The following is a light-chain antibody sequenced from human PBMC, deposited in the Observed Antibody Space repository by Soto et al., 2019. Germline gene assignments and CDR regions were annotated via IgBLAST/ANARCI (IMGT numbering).Light chain of an antibody. Sequence: DIPMTQSPSTLSASVGDRVTITCRARQSISSWLAWYQQKPGKAPKLLIYKASSLESGVPSRFSVSGSGTEFTLTISSLQPDDCATSYCQQYNSSPTFGQGTKVEIK. CDR3: QQYNSSPT. J-gene: IGKJ1*01. CDR1: QSISSW. V-gene: IGKV1-5*03. CDR2: KAS.